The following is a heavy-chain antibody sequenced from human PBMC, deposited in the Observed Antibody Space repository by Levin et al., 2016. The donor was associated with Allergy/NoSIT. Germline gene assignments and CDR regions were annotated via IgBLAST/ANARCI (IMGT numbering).Heavy chain of an antibody. Sequence: ASVKVSCKASGYTFTGYYMHWVRQAPGQGLEWMGWINPNSGGTNYAQKFQGRVTMTRDTSISTAYMELSRLRSDDTAVYYCARDYYDSSGYFDYWGQGTLVTVSS. J-gene: IGHJ4*02. D-gene: IGHD3-22*01. CDR2: INPNSGGT. V-gene: IGHV1-2*02. CDR3: ARDYYDSSGYFDY. CDR1: GYTFTGYY.